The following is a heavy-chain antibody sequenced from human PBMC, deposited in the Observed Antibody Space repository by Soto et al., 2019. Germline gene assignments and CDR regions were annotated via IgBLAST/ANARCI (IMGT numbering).Heavy chain of an antibody. CDR2: IYYSGST. V-gene: IGHV4-61*01. D-gene: IGHD3-3*01. CDR1: GGSVSSGSYY. Sequence: PSETLSLTCTVSGGSVSSGSYYWSWIRQPPGKGLEWIGYIYYSGSTNYNPSLKSRVTISVDTSKNQFSLKLSSVTAADTAVYYCAKDHIVEGFWSGYTYYYYGMDVWGQATTVTVSS. J-gene: IGHJ6*02. CDR3: AKDHIVEGFWSGYTYYYYGMDV.